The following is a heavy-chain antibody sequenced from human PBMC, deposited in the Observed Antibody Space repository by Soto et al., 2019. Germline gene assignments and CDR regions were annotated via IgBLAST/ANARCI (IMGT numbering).Heavy chain of an antibody. CDR2: ISGNSGSS. V-gene: IGHV3-9*01. Sequence: PGGSLRLSCVASGFTFEDYSLHWVRQVPGKGLEWVAGISGNSGSSGYADSVRGRFTVSRDNAKNSLFLQMSSLSPEDTALYYRTKRRSARPGFDAFDLWGQGTMVTVSS. J-gene: IGHJ3*01. CDR1: GFTFEDYS. CDR3: TKRRSARPGFDAFDL. D-gene: IGHD3-10*01.